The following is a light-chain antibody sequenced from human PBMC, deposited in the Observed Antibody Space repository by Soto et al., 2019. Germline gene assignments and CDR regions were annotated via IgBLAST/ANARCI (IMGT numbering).Light chain of an antibody. CDR1: QSVSST. V-gene: IGKV3-15*01. J-gene: IGKJ5*01. Sequence: EIVMTQSPATLSVSPGERATLSCRASQSVSSTLAWYQQKPGQAPRLLIYGASARATGFPARFSASGSGTEFTLTISSLQSEDFGVYYCQQYNNWPITFGQGTRLEIK. CDR3: QQYNNWPIT. CDR2: GAS.